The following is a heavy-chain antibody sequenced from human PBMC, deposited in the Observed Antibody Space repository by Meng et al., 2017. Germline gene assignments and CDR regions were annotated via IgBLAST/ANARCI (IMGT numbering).Heavy chain of an antibody. D-gene: IGHD3-10*01. CDR1: GGSISSGSYY. J-gene: IGHJ6*02. CDR2: IYTSGST. V-gene: IGHV4-61*02. CDR3: ARGLLLWFGELFAYYYGMDV. Sequence: LRLSCTVSGGSISSGSYYWSWIRQPAGKGLEWIGRIYTSGSTNYNPSLKSRVTISVDTSKNQFSLKLSSVTAADTAVYYCARGLLLWFGELFAYYYGMDVWGQGTTVTVSS.